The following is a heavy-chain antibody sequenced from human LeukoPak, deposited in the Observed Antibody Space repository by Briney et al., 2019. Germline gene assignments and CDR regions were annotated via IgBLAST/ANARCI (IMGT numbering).Heavy chain of an antibody. CDR2: ISGSGGST. CDR1: GFTFSSYA. V-gene: IGHV3-23*01. CDR3: AKDRFGVARPFFDY. Sequence: GGSLRLSCAASGFTFSSYAMSWVREARGKGREWVSGISGSGGSTYYADPLKGRFTISRHNSKNTLYLQMNSLRPEDTAVYYCAKDRFGVARPFFDYWGQGTLVTVFS. D-gene: IGHD3-3*01. J-gene: IGHJ4*02.